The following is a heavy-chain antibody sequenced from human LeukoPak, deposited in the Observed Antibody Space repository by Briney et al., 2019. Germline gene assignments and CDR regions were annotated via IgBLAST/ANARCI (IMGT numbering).Heavy chain of an antibody. Sequence: HPGGSLRLSCAASGFTFSSYWMSWVRQAPGKGLEWVANIKQDGSEKYYVDSVKGRFTISRDNAKNSLYLQMNSLRAEDTAVYYCAKKGGVVRGVLKPIFDYWGQGTLVTVSS. D-gene: IGHD3-10*01. CDR2: IKQDGSEK. J-gene: IGHJ4*02. V-gene: IGHV3-7*03. CDR3: AKKGGVVRGVLKPIFDY. CDR1: GFTFSSYW.